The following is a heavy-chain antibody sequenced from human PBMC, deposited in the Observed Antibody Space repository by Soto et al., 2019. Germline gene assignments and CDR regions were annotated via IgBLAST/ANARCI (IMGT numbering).Heavy chain of an antibody. V-gene: IGHV3-30*18. CDR2: ISYDGSNK. CDR3: AKEPLTVVAATHLDY. J-gene: IGHJ4*02. Sequence: TGGSLRLSCAASGFTFSSYGMHWVRQAPGKGLEWVAVISYDGSNKYYADSVKGRFTISRDNSKNTLYLQMNSLRAEDTAVYYCAKEPLTVVAATHLDYWGQGTLVTVSS. D-gene: IGHD2-15*01. CDR1: GFTFSSYG.